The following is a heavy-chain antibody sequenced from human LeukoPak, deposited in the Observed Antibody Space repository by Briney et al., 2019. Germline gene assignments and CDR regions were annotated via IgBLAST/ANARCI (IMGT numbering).Heavy chain of an antibody. D-gene: IGHD3-9*01. Sequence: SETLSLTCTASGYSISSGYYWGWIRQPPGKGLEWIGSIYHRGSTYYNPSLKSRVTISVATSKNQFSLKLSSVTAADTAVYYCARVLNYDILTGIYYYYGMDVWGQGTTVTVSS. CDR1: GYSISSGYY. J-gene: IGHJ6*02. V-gene: IGHV4-38-2*02. CDR2: IYHRGST. CDR3: ARVLNYDILTGIYYYYGMDV.